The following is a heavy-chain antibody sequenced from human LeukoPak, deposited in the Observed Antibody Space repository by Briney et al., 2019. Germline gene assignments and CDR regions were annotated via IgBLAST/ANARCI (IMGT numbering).Heavy chain of an antibody. J-gene: IGHJ5*02. CDR2: INPNSGGT. CDR3: ARDGRITIFGVVIIDPSNWFDP. Sequence: ASVRVSCKASGYTFTVYYMHWVRQAPGQGLEWMGWINPNSGGTNYAQKFQGRVTMTRGTSISTAYMELSRLRSDDTAVYYCARDGRITIFGVVIIDPSNWFDPWGQGTLVTVSS. V-gene: IGHV1-2*02. CDR1: GYTFTVYY. D-gene: IGHD3-3*01.